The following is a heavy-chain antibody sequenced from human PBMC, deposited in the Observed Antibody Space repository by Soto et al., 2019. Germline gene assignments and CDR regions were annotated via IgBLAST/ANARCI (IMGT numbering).Heavy chain of an antibody. CDR3: ARDPHSAGGWFDT. D-gene: IGHD2-15*01. V-gene: IGHV1-69*17. CDR1: GGTSRSLS. Sequence: QVQLVQSGAEVKKPGSSVKVSCKASGGTSRSLSITWVRQAPGQGLEWMGGITPLFGIPNYPQKFQGRLTITADKSPGTSYLELSSLRSEDTAVYYCARDPHSAGGWFDTWGRVTLVTVSS. J-gene: IGHJ5*02. CDR2: ITPLFGIP.